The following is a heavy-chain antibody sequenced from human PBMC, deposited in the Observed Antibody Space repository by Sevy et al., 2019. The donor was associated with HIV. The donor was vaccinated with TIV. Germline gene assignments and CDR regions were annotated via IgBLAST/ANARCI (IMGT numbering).Heavy chain of an antibody. CDR1: GFTFSDYY. V-gene: IGHV3-11*06. CDR3: ARVGCSISSCPKGDAFDS. CDR2: ISGSSSYT. D-gene: IGHD2-2*01. Sequence: GGSLRLSCAASGFTFSDYYINWIRQAPGKGLEWVSYISGSSSYTNYADSVKGRFTISRDNAKNSLYLQMNSLRAEDTAVYYCARVGCSISSCPKGDAFDSWGQGTMVTVSS. J-gene: IGHJ3*02.